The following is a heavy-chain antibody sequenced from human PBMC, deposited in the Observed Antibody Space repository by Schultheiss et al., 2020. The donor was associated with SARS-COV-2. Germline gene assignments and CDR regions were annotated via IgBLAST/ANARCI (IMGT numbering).Heavy chain of an antibody. CDR2: IWYDGSNK. J-gene: IGHJ6*02. V-gene: IGHV3-33*08. CDR3: ARDGYCSGGSCYRLDSENYYGMDV. CDR1: GFTFSSYG. Sequence: SLKISCAASGFTFSSYGMHWVRQAPGKGLEWVAVIWYDGSNKYYADSVKGRFTISRDNSKNTLYLQMNSLRAEDTAVYYCARDGYCSGGSCYRLDSENYYGMDVWGQGTTVTVSS. D-gene: IGHD2-15*01.